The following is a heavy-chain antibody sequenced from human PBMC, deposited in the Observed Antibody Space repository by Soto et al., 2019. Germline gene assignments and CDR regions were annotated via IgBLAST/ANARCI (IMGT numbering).Heavy chain of an antibody. V-gene: IGHV4-34*01. CDR3: ATVTYYYDSSGSQGY. CDR1: GGSFSGYY. CDR2: INHSGST. Sequence: PSETLSLTCAVYGGSFSGYYWSWIRQPPGKGLEWIGEINHSGSTNYNPSLKSRVTISVDTSKNQFSLKLSSVTAADTAVYYCATVTYYYDSSGSQGYWGQGTLVTVSS. D-gene: IGHD3-22*01. J-gene: IGHJ4*02.